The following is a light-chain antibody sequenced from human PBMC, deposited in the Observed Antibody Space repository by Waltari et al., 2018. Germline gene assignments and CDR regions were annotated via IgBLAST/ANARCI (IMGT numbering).Light chain of an antibody. CDR2: GKN. V-gene: IGLV3-19*01. J-gene: IGLJ2*01. CDR3: NSRDSSGNHVV. Sequence: SSELTQDPAVSVALGQTVRITCQGDSLRSYYASCYQQKPGQAPVLVIYGKNNRPSGIPDRFSGSSSGNTASLTITGAQAEDEADYYCNSRDSSGNHVVFGGGTKLTVL. CDR1: SLRSYY.